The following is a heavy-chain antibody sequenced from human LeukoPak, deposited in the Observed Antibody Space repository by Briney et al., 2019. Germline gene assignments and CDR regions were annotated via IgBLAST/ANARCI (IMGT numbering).Heavy chain of an antibody. CDR2: IYYSGST. D-gene: IGHD1-26*01. J-gene: IGHJ4*02. V-gene: IGHV4-30-4*01. CDR1: GGSISSGDYY. Sequence: PSETLSLTCTVSGGSISSGDYYWSWIRQPPGKGREWIGYIYYSGSTYYNPSLKSRVTISVDTSKNQFSLKLSSVTAADTAVYYCAREGIVGATIGGCFDYWGQGTLVTVSS. CDR3: AREGIVGATIGGCFDY.